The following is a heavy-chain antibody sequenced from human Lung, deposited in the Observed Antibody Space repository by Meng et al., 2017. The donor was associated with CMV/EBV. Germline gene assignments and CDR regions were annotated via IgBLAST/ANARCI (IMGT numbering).Heavy chain of an antibody. V-gene: IGHV3-7*01. D-gene: IGHD2-2*01. CDR1: GFTFSSYW. J-gene: IGHJ6*02. CDR3: AGDQETVGYCGGTSCYSFYYGMDV. Sequence: GEXXKISCAASGFTFSSYWMSWVCQAPGKGLEWVANIDQDGSEKYYVDSVKGRFTISRDNAKNSLYLQMNSLRAKDTAVYFCAGDQETVGYCGGTSCYSFYYGMDVWXQGTTVTVSS. CDR2: IDQDGSEK.